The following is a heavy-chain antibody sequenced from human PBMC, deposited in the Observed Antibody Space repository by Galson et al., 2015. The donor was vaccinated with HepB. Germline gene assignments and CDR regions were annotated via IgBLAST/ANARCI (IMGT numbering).Heavy chain of an antibody. Sequence: SLRLSCAASGFTFSGSAMHWVRQASGKGLEWVGRIRSKANSYATAYAASVKGRFTISRDDSKKTAYLQMNSLKTEDTAVYYCTRALSGENIWGQGTMVTVSS. V-gene: IGHV3-73*01. J-gene: IGHJ3*02. CDR3: TRALSGENI. CDR1: GFTFSGSA. CDR2: IRSKANSYAT. D-gene: IGHD6-19*01.